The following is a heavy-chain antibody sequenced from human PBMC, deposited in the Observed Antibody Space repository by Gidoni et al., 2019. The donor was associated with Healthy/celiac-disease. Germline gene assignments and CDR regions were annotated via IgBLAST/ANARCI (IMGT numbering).Heavy chain of an antibody. D-gene: IGHD1-26*01. CDR1: GGSTSSYS. Sequence: QVQLQASGPGLVKPSETLSFTCPVPGGSTSSYSWSWIRQPAGKGLGWIGRIYTSGSTDYNPSLKSRVTMSVDTSKNQFSLILSSVTAADTAVYFCARESQTGRAYMDVWGKGTTVSVSS. J-gene: IGHJ6*03. CDR3: ARESQTGRAYMDV. CDR2: IYTSGST. V-gene: IGHV4-4*07.